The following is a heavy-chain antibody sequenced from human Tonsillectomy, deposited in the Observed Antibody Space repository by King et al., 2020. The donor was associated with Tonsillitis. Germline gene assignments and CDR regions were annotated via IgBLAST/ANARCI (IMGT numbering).Heavy chain of an antibody. CDR1: GFTFSNAW. Sequence: VQLVESGGGLVKPGGSLRLSCAASGFTFSNAWMSWVRQAPGKGLEWVGRIKSKTDGGTTDYAAPVKGRFTISRDDSKNTLYLQMNSLKTEDTAVYYCTTDVGGSPYYFDDWWQETLVTAAS. V-gene: IGHV3-15*01. D-gene: IGHD3-16*01. J-gene: IGHJ4*02. CDR2: IKSKTDGGTT. CDR3: TTDVGGSPYYFDD.